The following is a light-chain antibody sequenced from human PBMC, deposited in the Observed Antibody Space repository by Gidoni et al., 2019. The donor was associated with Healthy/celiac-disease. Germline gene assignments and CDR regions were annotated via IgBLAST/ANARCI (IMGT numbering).Light chain of an antibody. V-gene: IGKV3-15*01. CDR3: QQYNNWRT. CDR1: QSVSSN. Sequence: ELVMTQSPATLSVSPGERATLSCRASQSVSSNLAWYQQKPGQAPRLLIYGASTRATGIPARFSGSGSGTEFTITISSLQSEDFAVYYCQQYNNWRTFGQXTKVEIK. J-gene: IGKJ1*01. CDR2: GAS.